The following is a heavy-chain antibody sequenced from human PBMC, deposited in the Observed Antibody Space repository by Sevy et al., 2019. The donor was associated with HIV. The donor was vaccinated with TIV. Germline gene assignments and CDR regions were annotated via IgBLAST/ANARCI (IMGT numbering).Heavy chain of an antibody. D-gene: IGHD3-22*01. Sequence: GGCLRLSCAASGFTFSYYNMNWVRQAPGKGLEWVSSISSGSSYVYHADSVKGRFTISRDNAKNSLYLQMNSLRTEDTAVYYSASPLHYYDSPSAYWGQGTQVNVSS. CDR2: ISSGSSYV. CDR1: GFTFSYYN. V-gene: IGHV3-21*01. J-gene: IGHJ4*02. CDR3: ASPLHYYDSPSAY.